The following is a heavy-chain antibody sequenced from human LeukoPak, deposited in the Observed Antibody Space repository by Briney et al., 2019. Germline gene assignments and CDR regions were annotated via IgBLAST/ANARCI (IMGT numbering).Heavy chain of an antibody. D-gene: IGHD6-19*01. CDR2: IWYDGSNK. Sequence: GGSLRLSCAASAFTFSSYGMHCVRQAPGKGLEWVAVIWYDGSNKYYADSVKGRFTISRDNSKNTLYLQMNSLRAEDTAEYYCAKASPTSSGRTPVYYYYMDVWGKGTTVTVSS. CDR1: AFTFSSYG. V-gene: IGHV3-33*06. CDR3: AKASPTSSGRTPVYYYYMDV. J-gene: IGHJ6*03.